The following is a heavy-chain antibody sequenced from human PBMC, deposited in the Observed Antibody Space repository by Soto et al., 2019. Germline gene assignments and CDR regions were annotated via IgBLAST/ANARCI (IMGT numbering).Heavy chain of an antibody. Sequence: GASVKVSCKASGYTFTSYGISWARQAPGQGLEWMGWISAYNGNTNYAQKLQGRVTMTTDTSTSTAYMELRSLRSDDTAVYYCARDKFSYGRTPLLFDYWGQGTLVTVSS. CDR2: ISAYNGNT. V-gene: IGHV1-18*01. D-gene: IGHD5-18*01. CDR1: GYTFTSYG. J-gene: IGHJ4*02. CDR3: ARDKFSYGRTPLLFDY.